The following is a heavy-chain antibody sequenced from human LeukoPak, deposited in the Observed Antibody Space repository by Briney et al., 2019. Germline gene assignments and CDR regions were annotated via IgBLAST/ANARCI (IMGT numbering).Heavy chain of an antibody. CDR1: GGSSSGYY. D-gene: IGHD2-2*01. CDR3: ARRYCSSTSCRPYPDV. J-gene: IGHJ6*02. V-gene: IGHV4-34*01. CDR2: INHSGST. Sequence: PSETLSLTCAVYGGSSSGYYWSWIRQPPGKGLEWIGEINHSGSTNYNPSLKSRVTISVDTSKNQFSLKLSSVTAADTAVYYCARRYCSSTSCRPYPDVWGQGTTVTVSS.